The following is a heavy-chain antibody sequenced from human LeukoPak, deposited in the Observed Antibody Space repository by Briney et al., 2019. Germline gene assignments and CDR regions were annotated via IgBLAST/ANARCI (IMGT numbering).Heavy chain of an antibody. J-gene: IGHJ4*02. Sequence: PSETLSLTCTVSGGSIISYYWSWIRQSPQKGLEWIAYIHSSGKTNYNPSLKSRVTISVDTSKNQFSLKVTSITAADTGVYYCTRSFPGIVGAADFWGQGTLVTVSS. CDR1: GGSIISYY. D-gene: IGHD6-13*01. CDR2: IHSSGKT. V-gene: IGHV4-59*01. CDR3: TRSFPGIVGAADF.